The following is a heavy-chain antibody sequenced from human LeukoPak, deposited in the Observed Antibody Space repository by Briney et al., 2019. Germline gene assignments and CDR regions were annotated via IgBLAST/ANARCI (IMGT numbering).Heavy chain of an antibody. J-gene: IGHJ4*02. Sequence: PGGSLRLSCAASGFTLNSYWRHWVRQAPGEGLVWVSRINRDGSSTSYADSVKGRVTISRDNAKNTLYLQMNSLRAEDTAVYYCARGFSGYDYWGQGTLVTVSS. CDR3: ARGFSGYDY. V-gene: IGHV3-74*01. CDR2: INRDGSST. CDR1: GFTLNSYW. D-gene: IGHD5-12*01.